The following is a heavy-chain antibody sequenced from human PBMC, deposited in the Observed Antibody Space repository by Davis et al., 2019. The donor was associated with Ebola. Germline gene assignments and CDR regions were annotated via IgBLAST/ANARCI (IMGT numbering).Heavy chain of an antibody. CDR1: GFTFSSYA. CDR3: ARDHFRDSGGYQYGMDV. Sequence: GESLKISCAASGFTFSSYAMSWVRQAPGKGLEWVSIIYDNGSTYYAGSVRGRFTISRHNSMNTLYLQMNSLRTEDTAVYYCARDHFRDSGGYQYGMDVWGHGTTVTVSS. J-gene: IGHJ6*02. D-gene: IGHD3-22*01. V-gene: IGHV3-53*04. CDR2: IYDNGST.